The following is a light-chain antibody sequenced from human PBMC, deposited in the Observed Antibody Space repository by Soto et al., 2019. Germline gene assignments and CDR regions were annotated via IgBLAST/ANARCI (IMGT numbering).Light chain of an antibody. Sequence: DIQMTQSPSTLSASVGDRVTIACRASQNIGVWLAWYQQKPGKVPSLLIYKTSTLEDGVPSRFSGTGSGTDFTLTIYNLQPDDVATYYCLQWSIYSWTVGQGTKVEIX. CDR1: QNIGVW. CDR2: KTS. J-gene: IGKJ1*01. V-gene: IGKV1-5*03. CDR3: LQWSIYSWT.